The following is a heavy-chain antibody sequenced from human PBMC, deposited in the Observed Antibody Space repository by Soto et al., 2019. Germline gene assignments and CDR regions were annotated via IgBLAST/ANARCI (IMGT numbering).Heavy chain of an antibody. CDR2: IKPDGSEG. D-gene: IGHD3-16*01. CDR3: VRGGWGDY. V-gene: IGHV3-7*01. Sequence: EVQLVESGGGLVQPGGSLRLSCAVSGFTFSAHWMSWVRQAPGKGLEWLANIKPDGSEGYYVDSIKGRFTISRDNARSSRYLQMSSLRADDTAMYYCVRGGWGDYWGQGTLLTVSP. CDR1: GFTFSAHW. J-gene: IGHJ4*02.